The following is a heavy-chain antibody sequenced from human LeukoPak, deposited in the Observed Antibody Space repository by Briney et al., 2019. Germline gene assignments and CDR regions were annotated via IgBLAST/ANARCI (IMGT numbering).Heavy chain of an antibody. D-gene: IGHD2-2*01. CDR2: IYASGST. V-gene: IGHV4-61*02. CDR3: AREVIVVVPAAILGGYYYYYYMDV. Sequence: SQTLSLTCTVSGGSISSGSYYWSWIRQPAGKGLEWIGRIYASGSTNYNPSLKSRVTISIDTSKNQFSLKVSSVTAADTAVYYCAREVIVVVPAAILGGYYYYYYMDVWGKGTTVTVSS. CDR1: GGSISSGSYY. J-gene: IGHJ6*03.